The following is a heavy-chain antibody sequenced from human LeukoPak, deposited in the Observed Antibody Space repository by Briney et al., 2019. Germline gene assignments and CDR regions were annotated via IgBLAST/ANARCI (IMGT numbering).Heavy chain of an antibody. D-gene: IGHD3-9*01. V-gene: IGHV3-30*10. J-gene: IGHJ2*01. CDR3: ARDLIVINFDWHHWYFDL. CDR1: GFAFNTYS. CDR2: ISSDGSKT. Sequence: GGSLRLSCAASGFAFNTYSLHWVRQAPDTGLEWMAGISSDGSKTYYTHSVQDRFTISRDNPKNTLYLQMNSLRAEDTAVYYCARDLIVINFDWHHWYFDLWGRGTLVTVSS.